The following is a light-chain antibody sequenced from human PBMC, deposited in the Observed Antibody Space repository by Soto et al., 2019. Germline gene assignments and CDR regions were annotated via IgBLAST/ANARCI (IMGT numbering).Light chain of an antibody. V-gene: IGKV1-39*01. CDR1: QSISSN. Sequence: DIQMTQSPSSLSASVGDRVTITCRASQSISSNLNWYQQKPGTAPKLLMFGASTLQSGVPSRFSGSGSGTDFTLTITSLQPEDFATYYCQQSYNTPRTFGQGTKVEI. J-gene: IGKJ1*01. CDR2: GAS. CDR3: QQSYNTPRT.